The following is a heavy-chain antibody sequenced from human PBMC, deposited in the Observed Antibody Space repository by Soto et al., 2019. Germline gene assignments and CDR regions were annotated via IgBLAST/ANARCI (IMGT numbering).Heavy chain of an antibody. Sequence: ASVKVSCKASGYTFTSYYMHWVRQAPGQGLEWMGIINPSGGSTSYAQKFQGRVTMTRDTSTSTVYMELSSLRSEDTAVYYCAREEYSSSSPNPTGAFDIGGQGTMVTVSS. CDR1: GYTFTSYY. CDR2: INPSGGST. CDR3: AREEYSSSSPNPTGAFDI. D-gene: IGHD6-6*01. J-gene: IGHJ3*02. V-gene: IGHV1-46*01.